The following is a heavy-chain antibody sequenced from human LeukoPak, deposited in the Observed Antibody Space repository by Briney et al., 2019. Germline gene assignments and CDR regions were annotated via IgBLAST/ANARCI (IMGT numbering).Heavy chain of an antibody. CDR3: AKEVRGYWSFDL. J-gene: IGHJ2*01. Sequence: PGGSLRLSCAASGFTFSSYSMNWVRQAPGKGLEWVSSISSSSSYIYYADSVKGRFTISRDNAKNSLYLQMNSLRAEDTAVSYCAKEVRGYWSFDLWGRGTLVTVSS. CDR1: GFTFSSYS. D-gene: IGHD3-10*01. CDR2: ISSSSSYI. V-gene: IGHV3-21*01.